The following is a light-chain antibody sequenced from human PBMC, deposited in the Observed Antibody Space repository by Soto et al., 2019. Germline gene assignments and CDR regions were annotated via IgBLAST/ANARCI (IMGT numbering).Light chain of an antibody. CDR1: QSVGSY. Sequence: EIVLTQSPATLSLSPGDRATLSCRASQSVGSYLAWYQHKPGQAPRLLIYDASNRASGIPARFSGSGSGTDFTLTISSLEPEDFAVYYCKKRTKCPPYPFGEGTRWRS. CDR2: DAS. J-gene: IGKJ2*01. CDR3: KKRTKCPPYP. V-gene: IGKV3-11*01.